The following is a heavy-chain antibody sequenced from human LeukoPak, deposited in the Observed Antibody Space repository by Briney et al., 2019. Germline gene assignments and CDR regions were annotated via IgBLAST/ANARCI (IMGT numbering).Heavy chain of an antibody. V-gene: IGHV3-72*01. J-gene: IGHJ4*02. CDR3: VAMLRGVGH. CDR2: SRHKGNNYAT. Sequence: GGSLRLSCAASGFTFSDHFMDWVRQAPGKGLEWVGRSRHKGNNYATQYAASVKDRFTISRDDSKNSLHLQMNSLKTEDTAVYVCVAMLRGVGHWGQGTLVTVSS. D-gene: IGHD3-10*01. CDR1: GFTFSDHF.